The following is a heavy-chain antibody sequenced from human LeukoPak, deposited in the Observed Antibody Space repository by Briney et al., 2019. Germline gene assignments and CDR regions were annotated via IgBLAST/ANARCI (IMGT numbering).Heavy chain of an antibody. D-gene: IGHD3-10*01. CDR3: ARTLLWFGEFRDYYMDV. V-gene: IGHV3-7*01. CDR2: IKEDGSEI. J-gene: IGHJ6*03. Sequence: GGSLRLSCAASGFTFSSYWMSWVRQAPGKGLEWVANIKEDGSEIYYVDSLKGRFSIFRDNAKNSLYLQMSSLRVEDTGVYYCARTLLWFGEFRDYYMDVWGKGTTVTVSS. CDR1: GFTFSSYW.